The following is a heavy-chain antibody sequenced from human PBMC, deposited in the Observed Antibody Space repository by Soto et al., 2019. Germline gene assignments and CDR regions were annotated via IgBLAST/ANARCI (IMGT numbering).Heavy chain of an antibody. Sequence: GASVKVSCKASGYTFTSYAMHWVRQAPGQRLEWMGWINAGNGNTKYSQKFQGRVTITRDTSASTAYMELSSLRSEDTAVYYCARPILMYSSSATHAFDIWGQGTMVTVS. CDR1: GYTFTSYA. V-gene: IGHV1-3*01. CDR2: INAGNGNT. D-gene: IGHD6-6*01. CDR3: ARPILMYSSSATHAFDI. J-gene: IGHJ3*02.